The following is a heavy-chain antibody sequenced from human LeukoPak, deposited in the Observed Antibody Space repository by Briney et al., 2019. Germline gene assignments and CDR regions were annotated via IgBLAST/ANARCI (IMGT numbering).Heavy chain of an antibody. J-gene: IGHJ4*02. CDR3: ARCPQDAAMVIDY. CDR2: IWYDGSDK. V-gene: IGHV3-33*01. CDR1: GFTFSSYG. Sequence: GRSLRLSCAASGFTFSSYGMHWVRQAPGKGLDWVTVIWYDGSDKYYADSVKGRFTISRDNSKNTLYLQMNSLRVEDTAVYYCARCPQDAAMVIDYWGQGILVTVSS. D-gene: IGHD5-18*01.